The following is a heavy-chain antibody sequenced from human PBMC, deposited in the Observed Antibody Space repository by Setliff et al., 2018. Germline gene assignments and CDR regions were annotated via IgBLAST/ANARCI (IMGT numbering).Heavy chain of an antibody. V-gene: IGHV4-4*08. Sequence: SETLSLTCTVSGGSISSYYWIWIRQPPGKGLEWIGYIYSSGRTNYNPSLKSRVTLSVDTSNNQFSLKVSSVTAADTAVYYCARAYYYASGNSHNYYMDVWGKGTAVTVSS. J-gene: IGHJ6*03. CDR1: GGSISSYY. D-gene: IGHD3-10*01. CDR2: IYSSGRT. CDR3: ARAYYYASGNSHNYYMDV.